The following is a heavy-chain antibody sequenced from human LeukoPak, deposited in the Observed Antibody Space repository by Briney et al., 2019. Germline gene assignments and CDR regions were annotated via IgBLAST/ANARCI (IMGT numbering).Heavy chain of an antibody. CDR3: AREADYYDSSGYPRGAFDI. Sequence: SETLSLTCTVSGGSISSYYWSWIRQPPGKGLEWIGYIYYSGSTNYNPSLKSRVTISVDTSKNQISLKLSSVTAADTAVYYCAREADYYDSSGYPRGAFDIWGQGTMVTVSS. V-gene: IGHV4-59*01. CDR1: GGSISSYY. J-gene: IGHJ3*02. CDR2: IYYSGST. D-gene: IGHD3-22*01.